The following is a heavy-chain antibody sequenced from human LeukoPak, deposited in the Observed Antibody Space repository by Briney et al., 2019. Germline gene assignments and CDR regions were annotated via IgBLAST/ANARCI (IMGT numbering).Heavy chain of an antibody. J-gene: IGHJ4*02. V-gene: IGHV1-2*02. Sequence: ASVKVSCKASGYTFTGYYMHWVRQAPGQGLEWMGWINPNSGGTNYAQKFQGRVTMTRDTSISTAYMELSRLRSDDTAVYYCARDSSGWYQYYFDYWGQGTLVTVSS. CDR3: ARDSSGWYQYYFDY. CDR2: INPNSGGT. D-gene: IGHD6-19*01. CDR1: GYTFTGYY.